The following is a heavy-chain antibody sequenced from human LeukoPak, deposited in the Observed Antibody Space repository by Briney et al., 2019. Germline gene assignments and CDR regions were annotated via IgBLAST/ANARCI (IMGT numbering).Heavy chain of an antibody. CDR2: IWYDGSNK. V-gene: IGHV3-33*01. CDR3: ARVLIAVAGTHYYGMDV. CDR1: GFTFSSYG. Sequence: GGSLRLSCAASGFTFSSYGMHRVRQAPGKGLDWVAVIWYDGSNKYYADSVKGRLTISRDNSKNTLYLQMNSLRAEDTAVYYCARVLIAVAGTHYYGMDVWGQGTTVTVSS. J-gene: IGHJ6*02. D-gene: IGHD6-19*01.